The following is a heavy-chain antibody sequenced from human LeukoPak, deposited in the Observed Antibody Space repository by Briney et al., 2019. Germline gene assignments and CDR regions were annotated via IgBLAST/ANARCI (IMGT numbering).Heavy chain of an antibody. CDR3: ARARKTAWSKNPRIAAAMYYFDY. V-gene: IGHV4-4*07. CDR2: TYTSGST. D-gene: IGHD6-13*01. Sequence: SETLSLTCTVSGGSISSYYWSWIRQPAGKGLEWIGRTYTSGSTNYNPSLKSRVTMSVDTSKNQFSLKLSSVTAADTAVYYCARARKTAWSKNPRIAAAMYYFDYWGQGTLVTVSS. CDR1: GGSISSYY. J-gene: IGHJ4*02.